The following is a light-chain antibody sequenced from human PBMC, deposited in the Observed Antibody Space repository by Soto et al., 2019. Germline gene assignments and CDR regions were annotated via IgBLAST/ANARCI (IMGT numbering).Light chain of an antibody. Sequence: QSVLTQPPSASGTPGQRVTISCSGSSSNIGSNTVNWYQQLPGTAPKLLIYNNNQRPTGVPHRFSGSKSGTSASLAIGGLLSEDEADYYFAAWDDSLNGLVFGTGTELTVL. V-gene: IGLV1-44*01. CDR3: AAWDDSLNGLV. CDR2: NNN. J-gene: IGLJ1*01. CDR1: SSNIGSNT.